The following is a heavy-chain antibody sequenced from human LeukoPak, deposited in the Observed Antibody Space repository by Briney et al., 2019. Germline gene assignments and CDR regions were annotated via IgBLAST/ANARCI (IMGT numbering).Heavy chain of an antibody. J-gene: IGHJ4*02. CDR2: INPNSGGT. CDR1: GYTFTGYY. D-gene: IGHD3-3*01. V-gene: IGHV1-2*02. CDR3: ARCKYSYYDFWSGEPPPLDY. Sequence: GASVKVSCKASGYTFTGYYMHWVRQAPGQGLEWMGWINPNSGGTNYAQKFQGRVTMTRDTSISTAYMGLSRLRSDDTAVYYCARCKYSYYDFWSGEPPPLDYWGQGTLVTVSS.